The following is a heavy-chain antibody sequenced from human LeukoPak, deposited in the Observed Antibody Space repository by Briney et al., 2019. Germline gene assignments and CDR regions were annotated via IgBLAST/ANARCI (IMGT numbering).Heavy chain of an antibody. CDR2: ISYDGSNK. CDR1: GFTFSSYA. CDR3: ARDQDYGDAGYFDL. V-gene: IGHV3-30-3*01. J-gene: IGHJ2*01. D-gene: IGHD4-17*01. Sequence: PGGSLRLSCAASGFTFSSYAMHWVRQAPGKGLEWVAVISYDGSNKYYTDSVKGRFTISRDNSKNTLFLQMSSLRAEDTAVYYCARDQDYGDAGYFDLWGRGTLVTVSS.